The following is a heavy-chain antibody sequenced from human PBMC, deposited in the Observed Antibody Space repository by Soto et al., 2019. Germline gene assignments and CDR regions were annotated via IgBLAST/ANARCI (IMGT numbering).Heavy chain of an antibody. D-gene: IGHD6-6*01. Sequence: GGSLRLSCAASGFTFSSYGMHWVRQAPGKGLEWVAVIWYDGSNKYYADSVKGRFTISRDNSKNTLYLQMNSLRAEDTAVYYCARDALIAARPHYYYYYGMDVWGQGTTVTVSS. CDR1: GFTFSSYG. CDR2: IWYDGSNK. CDR3: ARDALIAARPHYYYYYGMDV. J-gene: IGHJ6*02. V-gene: IGHV3-33*01.